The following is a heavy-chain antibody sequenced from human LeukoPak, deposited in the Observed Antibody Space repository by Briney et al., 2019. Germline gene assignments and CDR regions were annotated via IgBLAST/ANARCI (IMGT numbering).Heavy chain of an antibody. CDR1: GFTFSNYG. Sequence: PGGSLRLSCAASGFTFSNYGMHWVRQAPGKGLEWVAVIWYDGNNKYYADSVKGRFTISRDNAKNTLFLQMNSLRAEDTAVYYCARVGCSSTSCTIPDYWGQGTLVTVSS. CDR2: IWYDGNNK. D-gene: IGHD2-2*01. J-gene: IGHJ4*02. CDR3: ARVGCSSTSCTIPDY. V-gene: IGHV3-33*01.